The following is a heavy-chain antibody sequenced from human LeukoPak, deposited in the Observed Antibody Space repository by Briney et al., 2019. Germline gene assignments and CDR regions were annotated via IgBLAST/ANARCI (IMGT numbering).Heavy chain of an antibody. J-gene: IGHJ5*02. CDR2: INSDGSST. Sequence: GGSLRLSCAASGFTFSSYWMHWVRQAPGKGLVWVSRINSDGSSTSYADSVKGRFTISRDNAKNTLYLQMNSLRAEDTAVYYCARDRVTTMTTNWFDPWGQGTLVTVSS. CDR3: ARDRVTTMTTNWFDP. D-gene: IGHD4-17*01. CDR1: GFTFSSYW. V-gene: IGHV3-74*01.